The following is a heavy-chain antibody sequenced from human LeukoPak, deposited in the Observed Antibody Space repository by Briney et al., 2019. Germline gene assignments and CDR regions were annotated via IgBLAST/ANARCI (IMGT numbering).Heavy chain of an antibody. V-gene: IGHV3-33*01. J-gene: IGHJ6*02. CDR3: ARDLAVAGRFYYGMDV. Sequence: GRSLRLSCAASGFTFSSYGMHWVRQAPGKGLEWAAVIWYDGSNKYYADSVKGRFTISRDNSKNTLYLQMNSLRAEDTAVYYCARDLAVAGRFYYGMDVWGQGTTVTVSS. CDR1: GFTFSSYG. CDR2: IWYDGSNK. D-gene: IGHD6-19*01.